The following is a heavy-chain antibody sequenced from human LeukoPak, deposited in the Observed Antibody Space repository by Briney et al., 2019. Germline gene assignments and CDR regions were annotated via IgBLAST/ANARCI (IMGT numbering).Heavy chain of an antibody. CDR3: ARESIPLAESYYHHYGLDV. V-gene: IGHV3-7*01. Sequence: PGGSLRLSCAASGFTFSSYWMSWVRQAPGKGLEWVANIKQDGSEKYYVDSVKGRFTISRDNAKNSLYLQMNSLRVEDTTVYYCARESIPLAESYYHHYGLDVWGQGTTVSVSS. CDR2: IKQDGSEK. D-gene: IGHD6-19*01. J-gene: IGHJ6*02. CDR1: GFTFSSYW.